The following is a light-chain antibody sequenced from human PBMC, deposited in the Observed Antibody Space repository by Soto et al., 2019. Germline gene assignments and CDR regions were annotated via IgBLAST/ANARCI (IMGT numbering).Light chain of an antibody. CDR2: GAS. J-gene: IGKJ5*01. V-gene: IGKV3-20*01. CDR3: QQYGSSPRGPIT. Sequence: EIVLTQSPGTLSLSPGERATLSCRASQSVSSSYLAWYQQKPGQAPRLLIYGASSRATGIPDRFSGSGSGTDFTRTISRLAPEDFAVYYWQQYGSSPRGPITFGQGTRLEIK. CDR1: QSVSSSY.